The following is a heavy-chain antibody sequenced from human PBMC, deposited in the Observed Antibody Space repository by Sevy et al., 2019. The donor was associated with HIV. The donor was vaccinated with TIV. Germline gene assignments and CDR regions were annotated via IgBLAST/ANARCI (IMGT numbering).Heavy chain of an antibody. Sequence: GGSLRLSCAASGFTFSSYAMSWVRQAPGKGLEWVSAISGSGGSPYYADSVKGGFTISRDNSKNTLYLQMNSLRAEDTAVYYCAKDGYKPSVGDENYYYYYMDVWGKGTTVTVSS. J-gene: IGHJ6*03. CDR2: ISGSGGSP. V-gene: IGHV3-23*01. D-gene: IGHD1-20*01. CDR1: GFTFSSYA. CDR3: AKDGYKPSVGDENYYYYYMDV.